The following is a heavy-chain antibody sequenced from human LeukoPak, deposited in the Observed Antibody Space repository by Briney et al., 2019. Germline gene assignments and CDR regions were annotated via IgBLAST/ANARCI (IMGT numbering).Heavy chain of an antibody. CDR3: AKVVQYYFDS. CDR1: GFTFSSYG. J-gene: IGHJ4*02. CDR2: ISGSGGST. Sequence: GALRLSCAASGFTFSSYGMSWVRQAPGKGLEWVSAISGSGGSTYYADSVKGRFTISRDNSKNTLYLQMNSLRAEDTAVYYCAKVVQYYFDSWGQGTLVTVSS. V-gene: IGHV3-23*01.